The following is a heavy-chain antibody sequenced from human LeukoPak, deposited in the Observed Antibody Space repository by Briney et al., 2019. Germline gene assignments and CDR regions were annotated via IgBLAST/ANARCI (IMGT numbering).Heavy chain of an antibody. Sequence: SETLSLTCAVSGGSISTTSSYWNWIRQPPGTGLEWIGNIFYSGSTYFSPSLKSRVTISVDTSKNQFSLRLSSVSATDTAVYYCASGSFEGFHVWGQGTMVTISS. CDR3: ASGSFEGFHV. CDR2: IFYSGST. J-gene: IGHJ3*01. V-gene: IGHV4-39*01. D-gene: IGHD3-10*01. CDR1: GGSISTTSSY.